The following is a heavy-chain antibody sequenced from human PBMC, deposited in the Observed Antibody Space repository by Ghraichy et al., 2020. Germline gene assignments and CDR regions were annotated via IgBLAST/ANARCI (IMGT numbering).Heavy chain of an antibody. D-gene: IGHD5-18*01. V-gene: IGHV3-30*18. J-gene: IGHJ4*02. CDR1: GFTFSSYG. CDR3: AKEYSVNTAMNFDN. Sequence: GGSLRLSCAASGFTFSSYGMHWVRQAPGKGLEWVAVISYDGTNKNYSDSVKGRFTISRDNSKNTLYLQMNSLRAEDTAVYYCAKEYSVNTAMNFDNWGQGTLVTVSS. CDR2: ISYDGTNK.